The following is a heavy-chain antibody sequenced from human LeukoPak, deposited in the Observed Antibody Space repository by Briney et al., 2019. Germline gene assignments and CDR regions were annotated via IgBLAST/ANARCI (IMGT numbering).Heavy chain of an antibody. Sequence: SVKVSCKASGGTFSSYAISWVRQAPGQGLEWMGRIIPIFGTANYAQKFQGRVTITTDESTSTAYMELSSLRSEDTAVYYCARGLADEPPIDYWGQGTLVTVSS. D-gene: IGHD1-14*01. CDR3: ARGLADEPPIDY. V-gene: IGHV1-69*05. CDR1: GGTFSSYA. CDR2: IIPIFGTA. J-gene: IGHJ4*02.